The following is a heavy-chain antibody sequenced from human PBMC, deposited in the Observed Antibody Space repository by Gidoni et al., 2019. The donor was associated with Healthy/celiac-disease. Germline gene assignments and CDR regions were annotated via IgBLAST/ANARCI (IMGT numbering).Heavy chain of an antibody. J-gene: IGHJ5*02. CDR2: ST. D-gene: IGHD3-10*01. V-gene: IGHV4-39*01. Sequence: STYYNPSLKSRVTISVDTSKNQFSLKLSSVTAADTAVYYCAGYGSGSYRDWFDWFDPWGQGTLVTVSS. CDR3: AGYGSGSYRDWFDWFDP.